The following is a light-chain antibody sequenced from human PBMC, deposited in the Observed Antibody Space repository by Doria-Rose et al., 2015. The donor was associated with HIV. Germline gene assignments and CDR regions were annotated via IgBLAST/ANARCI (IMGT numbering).Light chain of an antibody. Sequence: IGYRVTIPCRASQNVSTYLNRFQQEPGKAPKLLIYAASRLQSGVPSRFSGSGSGTDFTLTISGLQPGDFATYYCQQTYSSPPWTFGQGTKVEMK. CDR1: QNVSTY. V-gene: IGKV1-39*01. J-gene: IGKJ1*01. CDR2: AAS. CDR3: QQTYSSPPWT.